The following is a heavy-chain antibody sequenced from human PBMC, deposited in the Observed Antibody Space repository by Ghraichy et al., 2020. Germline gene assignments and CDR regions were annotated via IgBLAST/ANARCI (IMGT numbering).Heavy chain of an antibody. CDR2: IYHTGST. J-gene: IGHJ4*02. D-gene: IGHD6-19*01. V-gene: IGHV4-59*01. CDR3: ALGGAVAGPYIHY. CDR1: GDSISTYY. Sequence: SETLSLTCNVSGDSISTYYWTWFRQPPGKELEWIGSIYHTGSTNYNPSLKSRVAISVDTSKNQFSLNLYSVTAADTAVYYCALGGAVAGPYIHYWGQGTLVSVSS.